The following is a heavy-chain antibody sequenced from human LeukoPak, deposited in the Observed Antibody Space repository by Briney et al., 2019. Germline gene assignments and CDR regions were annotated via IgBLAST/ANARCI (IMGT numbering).Heavy chain of an antibody. J-gene: IGHJ4*02. CDR2: ISAYNGNT. CDR1: GGTFSSYA. V-gene: IGHV1-18*01. CDR3: ARFAAIITMVRGGLDY. Sequence: ASVKVSCKASGGTFSSYAISWVRQAPGQGLEWMGWISAYNGNTNYAQKLQGRVTMTTDTSTSTAYMELRSLRSDDTAVYYCARFAAIITMVRGGLDYWGQGTLVTVSS. D-gene: IGHD3-10*01.